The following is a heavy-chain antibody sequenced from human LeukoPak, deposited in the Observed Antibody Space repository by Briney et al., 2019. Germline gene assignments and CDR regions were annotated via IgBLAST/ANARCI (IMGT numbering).Heavy chain of an antibody. D-gene: IGHD6-13*01. CDR2: IIPILGIA. Sequence: ASVKVSCKASGGTFSSYAISWVRQAPGQGLEWMGRIIPILGIANYAQKFQGRVTITADKSTSTAYMELSSLRPEDTAVYYCAKVYVDSSNWYFIFQHWGLGTLVTVSS. CDR3: AKVYVDSSNWYFIFQH. V-gene: IGHV1-69*04. J-gene: IGHJ1*01. CDR1: GGTFSSYA.